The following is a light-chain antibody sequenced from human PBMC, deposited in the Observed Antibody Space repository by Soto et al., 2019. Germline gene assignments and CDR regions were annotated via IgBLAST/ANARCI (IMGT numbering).Light chain of an antibody. CDR2: QTS. CDR3: HQRQSWPRT. Sequence: EIVLTQSPATLSSFPGDRITLSCRASQYINTRVAWYQHRPGQAPRLLIYQTSIRAAGIPARFSASGSGTDFTLTIGDVQPADFALYYCHQRQSWPRTFGQGTKVDV. CDR1: QYINTR. J-gene: IGKJ3*01. V-gene: IGKV3-11*01.